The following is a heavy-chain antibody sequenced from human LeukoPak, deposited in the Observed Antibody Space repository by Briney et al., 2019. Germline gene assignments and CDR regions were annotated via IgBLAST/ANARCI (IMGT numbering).Heavy chain of an antibody. CDR3: ARGSVSTSRYYYYYMDV. CDR2: IYYSGST. Sequence: SETLSLTCTVSGGSISSYYWSWIRQPPGKGLEWIGYIYYSGSTNYNPSLKNRVTISVDTSKNQFSLKLSSVTAADTAVYYCARGSVSTSRYYYYYMDVWGKGTTVTVSS. CDR1: GGSISSYY. V-gene: IGHV4-59*01. D-gene: IGHD2-2*01. J-gene: IGHJ6*03.